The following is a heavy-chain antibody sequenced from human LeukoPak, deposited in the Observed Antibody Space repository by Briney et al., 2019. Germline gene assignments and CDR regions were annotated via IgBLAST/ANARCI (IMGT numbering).Heavy chain of an antibody. CDR2: VSYDGSAK. CDR3: TKELGASGSSHMCYFDY. Sequence: GRSLILSCAASGFSLRNHGMNWVRQAPGKGLEWVAVVSYDGSAKFYADSVKGRFTISRDNPNNILYLQMNSLRPEDTAVYYCTKELGASGSSHMCYFDYWGQGILVTVS. J-gene: IGHJ4*02. V-gene: IGHV3-30*18. D-gene: IGHD3-10*01. CDR1: GFSLRNHG.